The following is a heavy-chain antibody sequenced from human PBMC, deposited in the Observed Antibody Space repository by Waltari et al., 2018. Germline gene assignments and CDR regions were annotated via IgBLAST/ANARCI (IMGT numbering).Heavy chain of an antibody. Sequence: QIQMVQSGPEVKKPGTSVKVSCKASGFSFSNSAVQWVRQARGQRLEWIGGIVVANGNTNYEQKFQERITIARDTSTRTAYMELSSLTSEDTAIYYCVAAGISGSYYAFDYWAQGALVTVSS. V-gene: IGHV1-58*01. CDR3: VAAGISGSYYAFDY. D-gene: IGHD1-26*01. CDR1: GFSFSNSA. CDR2: IVVANGNT. J-gene: IGHJ4*02.